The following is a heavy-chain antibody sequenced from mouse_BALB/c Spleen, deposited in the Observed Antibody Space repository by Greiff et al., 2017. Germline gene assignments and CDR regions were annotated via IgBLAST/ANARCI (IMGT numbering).Heavy chain of an antibody. Sequence: EVQRVESGGDLVKPGGSLKLSCAASGFTFSSYGMSWVRQTPDKRLEWVATISSGGSYTYYPDSVKGRFTISRDNAKNTLYLQMSSLKSEDTAMYYCARGGKGYFDVWGAGTTVTVSS. J-gene: IGHJ1*01. D-gene: IGHD1-1*02. CDR2: ISSGGSYT. V-gene: IGHV5-6*01. CDR1: GFTFSSYG. CDR3: ARGGKGYFDV.